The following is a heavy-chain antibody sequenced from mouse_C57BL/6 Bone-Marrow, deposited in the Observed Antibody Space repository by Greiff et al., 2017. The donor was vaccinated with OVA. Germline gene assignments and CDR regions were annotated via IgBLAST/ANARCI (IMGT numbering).Heavy chain of an antibody. Sequence: EVKLVESGGGLVKPGGSLKLSCAASGFTFSSYAMSWVRQTPEKRLEWVATISDGGSYTYYPDNVKGRFTISRDNAKNNLYLQMSHLKSEDTAMYYCARGSITTWGQGTTLTVSS. CDR3: ARGSITT. CDR2: ISDGGSYT. J-gene: IGHJ2*01. V-gene: IGHV5-4*03. CDR1: GFTFSSYA. D-gene: IGHD1-1*01.